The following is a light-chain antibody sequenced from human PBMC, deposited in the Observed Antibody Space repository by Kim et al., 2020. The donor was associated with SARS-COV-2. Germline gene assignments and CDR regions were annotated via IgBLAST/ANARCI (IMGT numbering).Light chain of an antibody. CDR1: TGDVTSGHY. V-gene: IGLV7-46*01. CDR3: LFAYSGAPLV. Sequence: QAVVTQEPSLTVSPGGTVTLTCGSSTGDVTSGHYPYWIQQKPGQVPRTLIYDTDTKHSWTPARFSGSLLGGKAALTLSGAQPEDEADYYCLFAYSGAPLVFGGGTQLTVL. J-gene: IGLJ2*01. CDR2: DTD.